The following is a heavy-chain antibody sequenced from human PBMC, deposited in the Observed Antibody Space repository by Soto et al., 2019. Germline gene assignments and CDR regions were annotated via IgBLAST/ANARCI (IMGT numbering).Heavy chain of an antibody. D-gene: IGHD5-18*01. J-gene: IGHJ6*02. CDR3: AGGYSYPYYYYYGMDV. V-gene: IGHV4-34*01. CDR2: INHSGST. Sequence: SETLSLTCAVYGGSFSCYYWSWIRQPPGKGLEWIGEINHSGSTNYNPSLKSRVTISVDTSKNQFSLKLSSVTAADTAVYYCAGGYSYPYYYYYGMDVWGQGTTVTVSS. CDR1: GGSFSCYY.